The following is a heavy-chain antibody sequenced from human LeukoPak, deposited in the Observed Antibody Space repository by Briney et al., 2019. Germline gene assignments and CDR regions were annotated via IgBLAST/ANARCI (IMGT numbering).Heavy chain of an antibody. D-gene: IGHD1-26*01. CDR1: GFTFSSYA. Sequence: GGSLRLSCVASGFTFSSYAMSWVRQAPGKGLEWVSAISGSGGSTYYADSVKGRFTISRDNSKNTLYLQMNSLRAEDTAVYYCAKAYSGSYYFRFDYWGQGTLVTVSS. J-gene: IGHJ4*02. CDR3: AKAYSGSYYFRFDY. CDR2: ISGSGGST. V-gene: IGHV3-23*01.